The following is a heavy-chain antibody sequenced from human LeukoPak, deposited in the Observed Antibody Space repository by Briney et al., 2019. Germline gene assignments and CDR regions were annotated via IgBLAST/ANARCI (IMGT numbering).Heavy chain of an antibody. J-gene: IGHJ4*02. CDR2: IYYSGSI. V-gene: IGHV4-59*01. D-gene: IGHD6-19*01. CDR1: GGPISSYY. Sequence: PSETLSLTCTVSGGPISSYYWSWIRQPPGKGLEWIGYIYYSGSINYNPSLKSRVTISVDTSKNQFSLKLSSVTAADTAVYYCAILSSGSQEDNLDFDYWGQGTLVTVSS. CDR3: AILSSGSQEDNLDFDY.